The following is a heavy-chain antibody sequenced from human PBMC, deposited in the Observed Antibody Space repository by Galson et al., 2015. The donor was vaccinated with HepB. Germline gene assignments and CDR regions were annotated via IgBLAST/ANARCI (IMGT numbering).Heavy chain of an antibody. CDR2: ISSSSSTI. D-gene: IGHD3-10*01. V-gene: IGHV3-48*02. J-gene: IGHJ4*02. CDR1: GFTFSSYS. Sequence: SLRLSCAASGFTFSSYSMNWVRQAPGKGLEWVSYISSSSSTIYYADSVKGRFAISRDNAKNSLYLQMNSLRDEDTAVYYCARDKLAVAYGALYYFNYWGQGTLVTVSS. CDR3: ARDKLAVAYGALYYFNY.